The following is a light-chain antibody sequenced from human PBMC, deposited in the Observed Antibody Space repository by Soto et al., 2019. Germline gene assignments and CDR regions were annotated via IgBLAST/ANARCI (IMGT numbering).Light chain of an antibody. Sequence: EIVMTQSPATLSVSPGESAALSCRASQSISDNLACYQQKPGLAPRLLIYHTSTRATGVPARFSGSGSGTEFSLTISSLQSEDFAVYYCQRYDNWPLTFGGGTKVDI. CDR2: HTS. J-gene: IGKJ4*01. CDR3: QRYDNWPLT. CDR1: QSISDN. V-gene: IGKV3-15*01.